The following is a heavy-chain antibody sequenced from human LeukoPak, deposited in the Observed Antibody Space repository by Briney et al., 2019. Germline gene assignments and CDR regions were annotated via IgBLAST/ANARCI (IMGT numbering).Heavy chain of an antibody. D-gene: IGHD3-22*01. J-gene: IGHJ4*02. CDR3: AKVRGLYYYDSSGSFDY. V-gene: IGHV3-23*01. CDR1: GFTFSSFD. CDR2: TRGSGGGT. Sequence: GGSLRLSCAASGFTFSSFDMSWVRQAPGKGLEWVSGTRGSGGGTYYADSVKGRFTISRDISKNTLYLQINSLRAEDTAVYYCAKVRGLYYYDSSGSFDYWGQGTLVTVSS.